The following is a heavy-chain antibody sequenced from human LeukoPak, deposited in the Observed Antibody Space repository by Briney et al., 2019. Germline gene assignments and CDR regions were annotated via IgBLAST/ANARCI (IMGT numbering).Heavy chain of an antibody. V-gene: IGHV4-39*01. Sequence: SETLSLTCTVSGRSISCSSYYWGWIRQPPWKGLEWIGSIYYSGSTYYNPSLKSRVTISVDTSKTQFSLKRSSVTAADTAVYYCARHGSAAASEFDYWGQGTLVTVSS. D-gene: IGHD6-13*01. J-gene: IGHJ4*02. CDR3: ARHGSAAASEFDY. CDR2: IYYSGST. CDR1: GRSISCSSYY.